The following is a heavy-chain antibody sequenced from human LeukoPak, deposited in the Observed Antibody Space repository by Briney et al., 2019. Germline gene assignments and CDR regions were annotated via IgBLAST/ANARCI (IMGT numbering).Heavy chain of an antibody. J-gene: IGHJ4*02. CDR2: FDPEDGET. Sequence: ASVTVSCQVSGYTLTELSIHWVRPAPGKGLEWMGGFDPEDGETIYAQKLQGRGTMTEEQSTDTAYMELSSLGSEDTAVYYCATHPSRGYDFWSGYNGGFDYWGQGTLVTVSS. D-gene: IGHD3-3*01. CDR1: GYTLTELS. V-gene: IGHV1-24*01. CDR3: ATHPSRGYDFWSGYNGGFDY.